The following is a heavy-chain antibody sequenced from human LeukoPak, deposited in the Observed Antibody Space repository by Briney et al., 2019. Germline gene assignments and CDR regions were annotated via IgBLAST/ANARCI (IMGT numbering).Heavy chain of an antibody. CDR3: ARGLRTIFGVVMYYYYMDV. Sequence: PSETLSLTCAVYGGSFSGYYWSWIRQPPGKGLEWIGEINHSGSTNYNPSLKSRVTISVDTSKNQFSLKLSSVTAADTAVYYCARGLRTIFGVVMYYYYMDVWGKGTTVTVSS. V-gene: IGHV4-34*01. J-gene: IGHJ6*03. CDR1: GGSFSGYY. D-gene: IGHD3-3*01. CDR2: INHSGST.